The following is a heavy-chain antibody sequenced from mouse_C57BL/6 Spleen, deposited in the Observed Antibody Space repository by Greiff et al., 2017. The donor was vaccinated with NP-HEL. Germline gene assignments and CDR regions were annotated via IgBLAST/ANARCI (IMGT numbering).Heavy chain of an antibody. Sequence: VQLQQSGAELVRPGASVTLSCTASGFNIKDDYMHWVKQRPEQGLEWIGWIDPENGDTEYASKFQGKATITADTSSNTAYLQLSSLTSEDTAVYYCTTKGDAMDYWGQGTSVTVSS. CDR3: TTKGDAMDY. CDR1: GFNIKDDY. V-gene: IGHV14-4*01. J-gene: IGHJ4*01. CDR2: IDPENGDT. D-gene: IGHD3-3*01.